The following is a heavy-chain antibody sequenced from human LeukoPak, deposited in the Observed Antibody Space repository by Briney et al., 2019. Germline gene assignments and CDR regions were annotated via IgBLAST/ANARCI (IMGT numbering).Heavy chain of an antibody. Sequence: PGGSLRLSCAASGFTFSSYWMSWARQAPGKGLEWVANIKRDGSDKYYVDSVKGRFTISRDNAKNSLYLQMNSLRAEDTAVYYCAKATDEQIDPWGQGTLVTVSS. V-gene: IGHV3-7*01. J-gene: IGHJ5*02. CDR2: IKRDGSDK. CDR3: AKATDEQIDP. CDR1: GFTFSSYW.